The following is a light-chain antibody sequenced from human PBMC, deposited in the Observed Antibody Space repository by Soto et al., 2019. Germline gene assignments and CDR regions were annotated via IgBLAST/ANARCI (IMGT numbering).Light chain of an antibody. J-gene: IGKJ1*01. CDR3: LQYSSSPWT. V-gene: IGKV3-20*01. CDR2: ETS. CDR1: QSLSINY. Sequence: EIVLTQSPGTLSLSPGERATLSCRASQSLSINYLTWYQQKPGQAPRLLIYETSSRAAGIPDRFSGGGSGTDFTLTITRLEPEDFAVYYCLQYSSSPWTFGQGTRVEIK.